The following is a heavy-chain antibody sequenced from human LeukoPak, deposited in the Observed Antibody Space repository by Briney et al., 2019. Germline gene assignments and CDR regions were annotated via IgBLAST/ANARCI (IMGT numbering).Heavy chain of an antibody. CDR2: IYPGDSDT. CDR1: GYRFTIYW. J-gene: IGHJ4*02. Sequence: GGSLQISCKGSGYRFTIYWIGWVRPMPGKGLEWMGIIYPGDSDTRYSPSFQGQVTISADNSISTAYLQWSRLKAADTAMYYCARRDSSGGYFDYWGQGTLVTVSS. CDR3: ARRDSSGGYFDY. V-gene: IGHV5-51*01. D-gene: IGHD3-22*01.